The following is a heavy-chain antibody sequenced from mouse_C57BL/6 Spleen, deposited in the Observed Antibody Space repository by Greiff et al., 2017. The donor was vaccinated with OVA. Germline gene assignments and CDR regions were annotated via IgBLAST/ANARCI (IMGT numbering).Heavy chain of an antibody. J-gene: IGHJ1*03. D-gene: IGHD1-1*01. CDR1: GFTFSSYG. V-gene: IGHV5-6*02. CDR2: ISSGGSYT. CDR3: ARRGLITTVVATGGYFDV. Sequence: EVKLMESGGDLVKPGGSLKLSCAASGFTFSSYGMSWVRQTPDKRLEWVATISSGGSYTYYPDSVKGRFTISRDNAKNTLYLQMSSLKSEDTAMYYCARRGLITTVVATGGYFDVWGTGTTVTVSS.